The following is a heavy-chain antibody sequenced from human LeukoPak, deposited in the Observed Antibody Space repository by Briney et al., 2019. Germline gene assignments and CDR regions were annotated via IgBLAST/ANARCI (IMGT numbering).Heavy chain of an antibody. Sequence: GGSLRLSCAASGFTFSSYAMSWVRQAPGKGLEWVSAISGSGGGTYYADSVKGRFTISRDNSKNTLYLQMNSLRAEDTAVYYCAKDCSGGSCYNAFDIWGQGTMVTVSS. CDR2: ISGSGGGT. CDR3: AKDCSGGSCYNAFDI. V-gene: IGHV3-23*01. D-gene: IGHD2-15*01. CDR1: GFTFSSYA. J-gene: IGHJ3*02.